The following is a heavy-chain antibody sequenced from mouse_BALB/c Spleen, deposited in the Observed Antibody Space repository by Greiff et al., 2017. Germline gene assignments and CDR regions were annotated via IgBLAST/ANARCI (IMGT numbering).Heavy chain of an antibody. Sequence: VQVVESGPGLVAPSQSLSITCTVSGFSLTGYGVNWVRQPPGKGLEWLGMIWGDGSTDYNSALKSRLSISKDNSKSQVFLKMNSLQTDDTARYYCARGRVRGAMDYWGQGTSVTVSS. D-gene: IGHD3-2*02. CDR2: IWGDGST. V-gene: IGHV2-6-7*01. J-gene: IGHJ4*01. CDR3: ARGRVRGAMDY. CDR1: GFSLTGYG.